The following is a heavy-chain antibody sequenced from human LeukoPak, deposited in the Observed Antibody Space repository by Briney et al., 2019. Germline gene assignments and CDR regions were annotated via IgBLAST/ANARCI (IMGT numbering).Heavy chain of an antibody. CDR3: ARGRRRGDGYRSRTYYFDY. J-gene: IGHJ4*02. V-gene: IGHV4-34*01. CDR1: GGSFSGYY. Sequence: SETLSLTCAVYGGSFSGYYWSWIRQPPGKGLGWIGEINHSGSANYNPSLKSRVTISVDTSKDQFYLKLSSVTAADTAVYYCARGRRRGDGYRSRTYYFDYWGQGTLVTVSS. D-gene: IGHD5-24*01. CDR2: INHSGSA.